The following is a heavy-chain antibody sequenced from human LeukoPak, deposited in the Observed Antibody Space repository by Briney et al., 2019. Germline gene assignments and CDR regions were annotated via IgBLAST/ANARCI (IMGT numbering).Heavy chain of an antibody. D-gene: IGHD3-22*01. CDR1: GDSINSSDYY. Sequence: SETLSLTCTVSGDSINSSDYYWAWIRQPPGEGLEWIGTIYYSGSTYYKSSLKSRLTISVDTSKNQFSLKLSSVTAADTAVYYCARGGERYFYESSAYYPEYFHHWGQGTLVTVSS. CDR2: IYYSGST. V-gene: IGHV4-39*01. CDR3: ARGGERYFYESSAYYPEYFHH. J-gene: IGHJ1*01.